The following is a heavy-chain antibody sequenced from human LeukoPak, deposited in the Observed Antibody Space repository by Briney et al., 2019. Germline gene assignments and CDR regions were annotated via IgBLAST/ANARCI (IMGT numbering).Heavy chain of an antibody. D-gene: IGHD2-21*02. CDR1: GGTFSSYA. J-gene: IGHJ6*02. CDR2: IIPILGIA. Sequence: GASVKVSCKASGGTFSSYAISWVRQAPGQGLEWMGRIIPILGIANYAQKFQGRVTITADKSTSTAYMELSSLRSEDTAVYYCARDVVVTAITSPYYYYYGMDVWGQGTTVTVPS. V-gene: IGHV1-69*04. CDR3: ARDVVVTAITSPYYYYYGMDV.